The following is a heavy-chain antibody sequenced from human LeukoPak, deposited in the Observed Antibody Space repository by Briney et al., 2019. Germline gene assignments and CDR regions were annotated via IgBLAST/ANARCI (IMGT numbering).Heavy chain of an antibody. Sequence: SESLSLTCVLSGASIRSSDDYCAWLRQPHWKGLEWIGTVYYSGSTYYNPSLKSRLTISVDTSNNSVSLKVTSLTAADTAVYYCARHGNWEPFDYWGQGSLVTVSS. J-gene: IGHJ4*02. V-gene: IGHV4-39*01. CDR2: VYYSGST. CDR3: ARHGNWEPFDY. D-gene: IGHD1-1*01. CDR1: GASIRSSDDY.